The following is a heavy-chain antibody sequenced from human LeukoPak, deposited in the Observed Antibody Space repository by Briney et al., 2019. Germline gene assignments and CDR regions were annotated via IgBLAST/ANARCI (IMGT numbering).Heavy chain of an antibody. CDR3: VKDAGSSWAYNWFDP. CDR2: ISWNSGSI. D-gene: IGHD6-13*01. V-gene: IGHV3-9*03. Sequence: GGSLRLSXAASGFTFDDYAMHWVRQAPGKGLEWVSGISWNSGSICYADSVKGRFTISRDNAKNSLYLQMNSLRAEDMALYYCVKDAGSSWAYNWFDPWGQGTLVIVSS. J-gene: IGHJ5*02. CDR1: GFTFDDYA.